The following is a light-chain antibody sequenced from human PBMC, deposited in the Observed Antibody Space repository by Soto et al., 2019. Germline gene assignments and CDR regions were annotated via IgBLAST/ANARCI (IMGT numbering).Light chain of an antibody. CDR3: QSYDSSLTGVV. Sequence: QSVLTQPPSLSGAPGQRVTISCTGSSSNIGAGYDVQWYQQLPGTAPKLLIYGNYNRPSGVPDRFSGSKSGTSASLAITGLQADDEADYYCQSYDSSLTGVVFGGGTKVTVL. V-gene: IGLV1-40*01. J-gene: IGLJ2*01. CDR1: SSNIGAGYD. CDR2: GNY.